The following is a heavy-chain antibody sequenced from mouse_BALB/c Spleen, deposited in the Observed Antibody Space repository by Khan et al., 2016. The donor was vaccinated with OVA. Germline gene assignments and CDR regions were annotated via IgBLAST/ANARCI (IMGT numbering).Heavy chain of an antibody. CDR1: GFTFSTYT. V-gene: IGHV5-9*03. Sequence: EVELVESGGGLVKPGGSLKLSCAASGFTFSTYTISWVRQTPERRMEWVATISSGGDNTFYPDSLRGRFTFSRDNATNNLYLHMSSLWSEDTALYYWARSNYGTFAYWGQGTLVTVSA. CDR2: ISSGGDNT. J-gene: IGHJ3*01. CDR3: ARSNYGTFAY. D-gene: IGHD2-1*01.